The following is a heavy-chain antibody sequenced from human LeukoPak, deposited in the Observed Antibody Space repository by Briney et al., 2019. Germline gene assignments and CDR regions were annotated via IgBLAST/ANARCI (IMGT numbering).Heavy chain of an antibody. CDR1: GYTFTSYD. CDR2: MNPNSGNT. J-gene: IGHJ4*02. V-gene: IGHV1-8*01. D-gene: IGHD3-3*01. CDR3: ARVLNYDFWSGYYTVMGVYNY. Sequence: ASVKVSCKASGYTFTSYDINWVRQATGQGLEWMGWMNPNSGNTGYAQKFQGRVTMTRNTSISTAYMELSSLRSEDTAVYYCARVLNYDFWSGYYTVMGVYNYWGQGTLVTVSS.